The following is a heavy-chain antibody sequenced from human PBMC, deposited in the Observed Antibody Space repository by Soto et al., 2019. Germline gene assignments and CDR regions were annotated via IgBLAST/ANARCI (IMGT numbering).Heavy chain of an antibody. J-gene: IGHJ4*02. CDR1: GDSVSNNSAA. V-gene: IGHV6-1*01. CDR2: TYYRSKWYS. Sequence: SQTLSLTCAISGDSVSNNSAAWNWIRQPPSGGLEWLGRTYYRSKWYSDYAFSVKSRITINPDTSKNQFSLQLKSVTPEDAAMYYCARIVGGSSDYWGQGTLVTDSS. CDR3: ARIVGGSSDY. D-gene: IGHD1-26*01.